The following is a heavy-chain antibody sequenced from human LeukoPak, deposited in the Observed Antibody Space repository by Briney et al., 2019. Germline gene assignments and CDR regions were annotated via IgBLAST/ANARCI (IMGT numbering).Heavy chain of an antibody. V-gene: IGHV3-74*03. Sequence: GGTLRLSCVASGFTFSSYWMHWVRQAPGKGLVWVSRINSDGSSTKCADSVKGRFTISRDNAKNTLYLQMNSLRAEDTAVYYCAALDHGHDYWGQGTLVTVSS. CDR2: INSDGSST. CDR3: AALDHGHDY. CDR1: GFTFSSYW. J-gene: IGHJ4*02.